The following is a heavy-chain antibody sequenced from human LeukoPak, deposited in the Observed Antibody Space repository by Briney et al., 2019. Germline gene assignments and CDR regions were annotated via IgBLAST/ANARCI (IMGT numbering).Heavy chain of an antibody. CDR2: ISGSGGST. Sequence: GGSLRLSCAASGFTFSSYAMSWVRQAPGKGLEWVSAISGSGGSTYYADSVKGRFTISGDNSKNTLYLQMNSLRAEDTAVYYCAKDGGSVVPADTFDYWGQGTLVTVSS. V-gene: IGHV3-23*01. D-gene: IGHD2-2*01. J-gene: IGHJ4*02. CDR1: GFTFSSYA. CDR3: AKDGGSVVPADTFDY.